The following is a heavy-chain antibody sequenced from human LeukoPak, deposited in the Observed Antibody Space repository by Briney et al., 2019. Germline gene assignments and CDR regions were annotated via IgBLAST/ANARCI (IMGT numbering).Heavy chain of an antibody. J-gene: IGHJ4*02. Sequence: SETLSLTCTVSGGSISSYCWSWIRQPPGKGLEWIGYIYYSGSTNYNPSLKSRVTISVDTSKNQFSLKLSSVTAADTAVYYCARAKSNYYGSGDRGYYFDYWGQGTLVTVSS. CDR3: ARAKSNYYGSGDRGYYFDY. D-gene: IGHD3-10*01. V-gene: IGHV4-59*12. CDR1: GGSISSYC. CDR2: IYYSGST.